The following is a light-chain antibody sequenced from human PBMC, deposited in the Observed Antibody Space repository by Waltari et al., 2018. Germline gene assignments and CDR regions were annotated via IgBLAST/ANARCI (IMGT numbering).Light chain of an antibody. J-gene: IGKJ3*01. V-gene: IGKV3-11*01. CDR2: AAS. Sequence: IVLKQSPGTLSLSTGDRATLSCRASQSVSRYLAWYQQRPGQAPMLLIYAASTSSTGIPARFHDSCYPTHFPLTIRRLNPENFSLYYSPTPHPFPSTF. CDR3: PTPHPFPST. CDR1: QSVSRY.